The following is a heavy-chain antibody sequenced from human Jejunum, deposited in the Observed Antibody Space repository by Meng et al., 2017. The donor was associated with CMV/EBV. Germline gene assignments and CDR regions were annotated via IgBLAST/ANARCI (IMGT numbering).Heavy chain of an antibody. D-gene: IGHD4-17*01. V-gene: IGHV3-11*01. CDR3: ARGNYGFDY. CDR1: GFPFGAYY. J-gene: IGHJ4*02. Sequence: CAACGFPFGAYYMTWVRQAPGKGLEWVSYIDGSGDIIYYADSVKGRFTISRDNAKSSLYLEINSLRAEDTAVYYCARGNYGFDYWGQGTLVTVSS. CDR2: IDGSGDII.